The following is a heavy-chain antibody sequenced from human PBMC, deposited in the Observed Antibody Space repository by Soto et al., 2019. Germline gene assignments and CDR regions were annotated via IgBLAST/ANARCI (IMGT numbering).Heavy chain of an antibody. Sequence: GGSLRLSCAASGFTFSSYEMNWVRQAPGKGLEWVSYISSSDSAIYYADSVKGRFTISRDNAENSLYLQMNSLRAEDTAVYYCASLEMATMQGWGQGTLVTVS. J-gene: IGHJ4*02. CDR2: ISSSDSAI. CDR1: GFTFSSYE. V-gene: IGHV3-48*03. CDR3: ASLEMATMQG. D-gene: IGHD3-3*01.